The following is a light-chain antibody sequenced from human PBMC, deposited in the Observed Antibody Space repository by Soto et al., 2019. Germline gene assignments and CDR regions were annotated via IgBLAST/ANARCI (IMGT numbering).Light chain of an antibody. CDR1: SSNIGGNS. CDR3: GSWASGLRAYV. CDR2: DDN. Sequence: QSVMTQPPSVSAAPGQKVTISCSGSSSNIGGNSVSWYQQLPGTAPKLLIYDDNKRPSGIPDRFSGSKSGTSATLGITGFQTGDEDDYYCGSWASGLRAYVFGTGTKLTVL. J-gene: IGLJ1*01. V-gene: IGLV1-51*01.